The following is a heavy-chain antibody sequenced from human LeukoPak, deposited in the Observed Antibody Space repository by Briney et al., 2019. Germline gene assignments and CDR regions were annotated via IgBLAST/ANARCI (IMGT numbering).Heavy chain of an antibody. CDR3: VRRGYCDGTGGCHSNPFDI. D-gene: IGHD2/OR15-2a*01. V-gene: IGHV5-51*01. Sequence: GGSLKISCKGSGYSFTSGYSFAVYWIGWVRQMPGKGLEWMGIVYPGDSDTRYSPSFQGQVTISVGTSISTAYLQWSSLEASDTAIYYCVRRGYCDGTGGCHSNPFDIWGQGTMVTVSS. CDR2: VYPGDSDT. J-gene: IGHJ3*02. CDR1: GYSFTSGYSFAVYW.